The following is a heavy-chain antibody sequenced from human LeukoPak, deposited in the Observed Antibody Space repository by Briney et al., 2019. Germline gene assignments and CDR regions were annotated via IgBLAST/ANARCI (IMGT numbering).Heavy chain of an antibody. J-gene: IGHJ3*02. V-gene: IGHV4-59*12. CDR1: GGSLNSYY. Sequence: PSETLSLTCTVSGGSLNSYYWSWIRQPPGKGLEWIGYIYYSGSTNYNPSLKSRVTMSVDTSKNQFSLKLSSVTAADTAVYYCARGKWGIDLEWSTNAFDIWGQGTMVTVSS. CDR2: IYYSGST. CDR3: ARGKWGIDLEWSTNAFDI. D-gene: IGHD3-3*01.